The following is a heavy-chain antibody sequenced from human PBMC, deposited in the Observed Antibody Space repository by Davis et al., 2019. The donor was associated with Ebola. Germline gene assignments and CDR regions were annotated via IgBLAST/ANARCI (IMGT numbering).Heavy chain of an antibody. V-gene: IGHV6-1*01. J-gene: IGHJ6*04. CDR3: ARGWLRSGLDV. CDR2: TYYTSQWYN. Sequence: HPQTLSLTRSISGDSVSSRGAAWNLISQSPSRGLEWLGRTYYTSQWYNDYAVSVKSRMTINPDTSKNQFSLKLNSVTPEDTAVYYCARGWLRSGLDVWGKGAAVIVSS. D-gene: IGHD5-12*01. CDR1: GDSVSSRGAA.